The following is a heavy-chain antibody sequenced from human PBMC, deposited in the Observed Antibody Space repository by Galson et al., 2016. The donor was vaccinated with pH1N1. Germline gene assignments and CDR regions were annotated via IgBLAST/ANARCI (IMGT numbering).Heavy chain of an antibody. CDR2: INQDGDKK. CDR3: ARRYFDY. Sequence: SRRISCAASGFNFSNYWMQWVRQAPGKGLQWVANINQDGDKKYYVGSVEGRFTISRDNAKNSLYLQMNNLRDEDTAMYFCARRYFDYWGQGALVTVSS. J-gene: IGHJ4*02. CDR1: GFNFSNYW. V-gene: IGHV3-7*01. D-gene: IGHD3-9*01.